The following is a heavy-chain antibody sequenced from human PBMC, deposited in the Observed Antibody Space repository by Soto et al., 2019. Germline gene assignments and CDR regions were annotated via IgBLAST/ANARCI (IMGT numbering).Heavy chain of an antibody. CDR2: ISSSSSTI. CDR1: ECVFSSYS. D-gene: IGHD3-16*01. V-gene: IGHV3-48*01. Sequence: GGSVRLSCVESECVFSSYSMNWIRKAPGKGLEWVSYISSSSSTIYYADSVKGRFTISRDNAKNSLYLQMNSLRAEDTAVYYCAREVMITFGGVSNAFDIWGQGTMVTVSS. J-gene: IGHJ3*02. CDR3: AREVMITFGGVSNAFDI.